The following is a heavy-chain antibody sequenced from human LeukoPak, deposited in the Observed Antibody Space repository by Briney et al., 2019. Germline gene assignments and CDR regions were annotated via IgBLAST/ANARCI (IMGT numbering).Heavy chain of an antibody. J-gene: IGHJ4*02. CDR1: GFTFTYAW. D-gene: IGHD3-10*01. CDR2: IKSKTDGGTT. Sequence: GGSLRLSCAASGFTFTYAWMSWVGQAPGKGLEWVGRIKSKTDGGTTDYAAPVKGRSTISRDDSKNTLYLQMNSLKTEDTAVYYCITGLWFGELRQDYWGQGTLVTVSS. V-gene: IGHV3-15*01. CDR3: ITGLWFGELRQDY.